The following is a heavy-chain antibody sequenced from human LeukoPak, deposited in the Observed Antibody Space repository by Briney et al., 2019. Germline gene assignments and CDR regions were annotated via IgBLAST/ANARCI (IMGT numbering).Heavy chain of an antibody. J-gene: IGHJ4*02. CDR3: ARDGGLLWFGELFYY. Sequence: ASMKVSCKAAGYSFTSYAMNWVRQAPGQWLERMGWINTNTGNPTYAQGFTGRFVFSLDTSVSTAYLQISSLKAEDTAVYYCARDGGLLWFGELFYYWGQGTLVTVSS. D-gene: IGHD3-10*01. CDR2: INTNTGNP. V-gene: IGHV7-4-1*02. CDR1: GYSFTSYA.